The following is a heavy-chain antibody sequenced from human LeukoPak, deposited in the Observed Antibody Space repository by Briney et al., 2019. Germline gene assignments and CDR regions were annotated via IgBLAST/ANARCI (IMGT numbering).Heavy chain of an antibody. CDR1: GYSFTSYW. V-gene: IGHV5-51*01. CDR3: ARPGILGYCSGGSCSDAFDI. CDR2: IYPGDSDT. D-gene: IGHD2-15*01. Sequence: GESLKISCKGSGYSFTSYWIGWVRQMPGKGLEWMGIIYPGDSDTSYSPSFQGQVTISADKPISTAYLQWSSLKASDTAMYYCARPGILGYCSGGSCSDAFDIWGQGTMVTVSS. J-gene: IGHJ3*02.